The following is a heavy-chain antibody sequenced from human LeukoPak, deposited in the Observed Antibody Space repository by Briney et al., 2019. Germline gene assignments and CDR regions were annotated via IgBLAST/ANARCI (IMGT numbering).Heavy chain of an antibody. CDR3: ARISKVYCSSISYLRYNWFDP. V-gene: IGHV4-38-2*01. Sequence: SETQSLTCAVSGYSISSGYYWGWIRQPPGKGLESIGSIHHSGCTYYNPSLKSRVNISIDTSKNQFSLKLNSVTAADTAVYYCARISKVYCSSISYLRYNWFDPWGQGTLVTVTS. CDR1: GYSISSGYY. J-gene: IGHJ5*02. D-gene: IGHD2-2*01. CDR2: IHHSGCT.